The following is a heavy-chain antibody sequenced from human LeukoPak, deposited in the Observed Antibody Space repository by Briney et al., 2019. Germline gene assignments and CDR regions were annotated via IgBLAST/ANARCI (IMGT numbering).Heavy chain of an antibody. CDR2: INPNNGDT. V-gene: IGHV1-2*02. CDR3: ATTEWFGELFGHYDY. Sequence: ASVKVSCKASGYTFTGYYMHWVRQAPGQGLEWMGWINPNNGDTHYAQKFQGRVTMTRDTSISTAYMELSRLRSDDTAVYYCATTEWFGELFGHYDYWGQGTLVTVSS. CDR1: GYTFTGYY. J-gene: IGHJ4*02. D-gene: IGHD3-10*01.